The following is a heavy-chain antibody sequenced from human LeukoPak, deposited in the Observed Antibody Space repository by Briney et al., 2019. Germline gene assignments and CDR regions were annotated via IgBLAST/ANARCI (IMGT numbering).Heavy chain of an antibody. CDR3: ARALEYYYDSSGYFTDAFDI. Sequence: SETLSLTCTVSGGSISSGGYYWSWIRQDPGKGLEWIGNIYHSGSTYYNPSLKNRLIISVDTSKNQFSLKLSSVTAADTAVYYCARALEYYYDSSGYFTDAFDIWGQGTMVTVSS. V-gene: IGHV4-31*03. CDR2: IYHSGST. J-gene: IGHJ3*02. D-gene: IGHD3-22*01. CDR1: GGSISSGGYY.